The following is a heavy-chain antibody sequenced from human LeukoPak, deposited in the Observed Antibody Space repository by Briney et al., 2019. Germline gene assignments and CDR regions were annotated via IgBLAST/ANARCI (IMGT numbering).Heavy chain of an antibody. J-gene: IGHJ4*02. V-gene: IGHV4-61*02. CDR3: ARSDSSGGYYFDY. CDR1: GGSISSGSYY. Sequence: SQTLSLTCTVSGGSISSGSYYWSWIRQPGGRGLEWIRRIYTSASTNYNPSLKSRVTRSVDTSKNQFSLKLSSVTAADTAVYYCARSDSSGGYYFDYWGQGTLVTVSS. D-gene: IGHD3-22*01. CDR2: IYTSAST.